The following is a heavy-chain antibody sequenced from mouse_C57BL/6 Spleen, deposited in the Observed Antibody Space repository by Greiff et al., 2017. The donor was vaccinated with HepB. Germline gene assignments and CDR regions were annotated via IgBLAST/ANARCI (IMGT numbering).Heavy chain of an antibody. CDR2: IYPGDGDT. D-gene: IGHD2-4*01. CDR3: ARSRDYDDVGFDY. CDR1: GYAFSSYW. Sequence: QVQLKQSGAELVKPGASVKISCKASGYAFSSYWMNWVKQRPGKGLEWIGQIYPGDGDTNYNGKFKGKATLTADKSSSTAYMQLSSLTSEDSAVYFCARSRDYDDVGFDYWGQGTTLTVSS. J-gene: IGHJ2*01. V-gene: IGHV1-80*01.